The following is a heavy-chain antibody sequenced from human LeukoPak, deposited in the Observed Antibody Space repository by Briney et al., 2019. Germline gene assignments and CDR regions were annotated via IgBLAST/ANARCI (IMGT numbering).Heavy chain of an antibody. CDR2: IYYSGST. D-gene: IGHD3-22*01. V-gene: IGHV4-39*07. CDR3: ARVGFLLSFYGYDSSGYYWGDAFDI. J-gene: IGHJ3*02. CDR1: GGSISSYY. Sequence: PSETLSLTCTVSGGSISSYYWGWIRQPPGKGLEWIGSIYYSGSTYYNPSLKSRVTISVDTSKNQFSLKLSSVTAADTAVYYCARVGFLLSFYGYDSSGYYWGDAFDIWGQGTMVTVSS.